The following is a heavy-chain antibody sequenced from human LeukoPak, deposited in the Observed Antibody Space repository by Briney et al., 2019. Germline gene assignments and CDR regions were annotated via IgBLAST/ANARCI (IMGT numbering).Heavy chain of an antibody. CDR3: ARGRAGDRAFDY. D-gene: IGHD7-27*01. CDR2: INHSGST. Sequence: SETLSLTCAVYGGSFSGYYWSWIRQPPGKGLEWIGEINHSGSTNYNPSLKSRVTISVDTSKNQFSLKLSSVTAADTAVYCCARGRAGDRAFDYWGQGTLVTVSS. V-gene: IGHV4-34*01. J-gene: IGHJ4*02. CDR1: GGSFSGYY.